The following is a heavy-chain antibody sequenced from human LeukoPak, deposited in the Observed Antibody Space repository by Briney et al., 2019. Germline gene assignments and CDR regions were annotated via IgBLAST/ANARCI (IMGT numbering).Heavy chain of an antibody. CDR3: ARDDRGSSWYNYYYYYGMDV. J-gene: IGHJ6*02. D-gene: IGHD6-13*01. CDR2: IKQDGSEK. CDR1: GFTFSSYW. Sequence: GGSLRLSCAASGFTFSSYWMSWVRQAPGKGLEWMANIKQDGSEKYYVDSVKGRFTISRDNAKNSLYLQMNSLRAEDTAVYYCARDDRGSSWYNYYYYYGMDVWGQGTTVTVSS. V-gene: IGHV3-7*01.